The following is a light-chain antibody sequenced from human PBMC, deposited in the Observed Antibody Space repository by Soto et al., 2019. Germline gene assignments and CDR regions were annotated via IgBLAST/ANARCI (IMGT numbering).Light chain of an antibody. CDR3: QSYDNSLSGSV. V-gene: IGLV1-44*01. J-gene: IGLJ2*01. Sequence: QSVLTQPPSASGTPGQRVTISCSGSSSNIGSNTVNWYQQLPGTAPKLLIYSNNQRPSGVPDRFSGSKSGTSASLAISGPQAEDEADYYCQSYDNSLSGSVFGGGTKVTVL. CDR2: SNN. CDR1: SSNIGSNT.